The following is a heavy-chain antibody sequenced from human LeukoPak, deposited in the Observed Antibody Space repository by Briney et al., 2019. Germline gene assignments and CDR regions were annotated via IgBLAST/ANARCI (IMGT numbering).Heavy chain of an antibody. D-gene: IGHD3-22*01. CDR2: INTNTGNP. CDR3: ARDKWSQDFYYYDSSGYSNWFDP. Sequence: ASVKVSCKASGYTFTNYAMNWVRQAPGQGLEWMGWINTNTGNPTYAQGFTGRFVFSLDTSVSTAYLQISSLKAEDTAVYYCARDKWSQDFYYYDSSGYSNWFDPWGQGTLVTVSS. CDR1: GYTFTNYA. J-gene: IGHJ5*02. V-gene: IGHV7-4-1*02.